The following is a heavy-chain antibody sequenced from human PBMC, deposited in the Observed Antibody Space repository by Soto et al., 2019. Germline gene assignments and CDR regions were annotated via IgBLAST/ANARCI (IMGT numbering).Heavy chain of an antibody. CDR3: ARGGVGRYCSSSSCYTWVFDY. D-gene: IGHD2-2*02. V-gene: IGHV3-74*01. CDR2: INSDGSST. J-gene: IGHJ4*02. Sequence: GGSLILSCAASGFTFSNYWMHWVRQAPGKGLVWVSRINSDGSSTSYADSVKGRFTISRDNAKNTLSLQMNSLRADDTAVYYCARGGVGRYCSSSSCYTWVFDYWGQGTLVTVSS. CDR1: GFTFSNYW.